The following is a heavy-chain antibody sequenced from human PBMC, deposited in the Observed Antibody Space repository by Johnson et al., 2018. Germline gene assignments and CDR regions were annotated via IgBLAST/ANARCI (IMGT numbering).Heavy chain of an antibody. V-gene: IGHV3-73*02. J-gene: IGHJ6*02. CDR3: TIPTYSGYDHYYYGMDV. CDR1: GFTFSGSA. Sequence: VQLQESGGGLVQPGGSLKLSCAASGFTFSGSAMHWVRQASGKGLEWVGRIRSKANSYATAYAASVKGRVTISRNASKNTAYMQMHSLKTEETAVYYSTIPTYSGYDHYYYGMDVWGQGTTVTVSS. CDR2: IRSKANSYAT. D-gene: IGHD5-12*01.